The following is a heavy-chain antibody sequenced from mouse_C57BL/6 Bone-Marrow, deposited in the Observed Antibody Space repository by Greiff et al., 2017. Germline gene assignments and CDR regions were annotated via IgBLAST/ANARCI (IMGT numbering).Heavy chain of an antibody. D-gene: IGHD1-1*01. CDR1: GFTFSSYG. Sequence: EVQLLESGADLVKPGGSLKLSCAASGFTFSSYGMSWVRQTPDQRLEWVATISSGGSYTYYPDSVKGRFTITIDNAKNTLYLQMSSLKSEDTAMYYCAVSPITTVVAFDYWGQGTTLTVSS. J-gene: IGHJ2*01. CDR3: AVSPITTVVAFDY. V-gene: IGHV5-6*01. CDR2: ISSGGSYT.